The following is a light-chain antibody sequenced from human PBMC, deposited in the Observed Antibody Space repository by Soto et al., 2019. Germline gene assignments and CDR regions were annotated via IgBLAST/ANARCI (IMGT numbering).Light chain of an antibody. J-gene: IGLJ1*01. CDR3: TSFAPGRIYV. Sequence: QSALTKPAAVSGSPGQSITISCSGTSSDIGAYDLVSWYQQHPGRARQLIIYEVSHRFSGLSYRFSSSKAGNTASLTISGLQAEEECDYYFTSFAPGRIYVFGSGIKVTVL. V-gene: IGLV2-14*03. CDR1: SSDIGAYDL. CDR2: EVS.